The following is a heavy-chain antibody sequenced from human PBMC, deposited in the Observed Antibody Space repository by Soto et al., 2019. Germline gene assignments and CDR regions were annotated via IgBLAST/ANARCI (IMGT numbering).Heavy chain of an antibody. Sequence: QVQLVESGGGVVQPGRSLRLSCAASGFTFSSYAMHWVRQAPGKGLEWVAVISYDGSNKYYADSVKGRFTSSRDNSKNKLYLQMNSLRAEDTAVYYCARDMRWAFDIWGQGTMVTVSS. D-gene: IGHD2-15*01. J-gene: IGHJ3*02. CDR1: GFTFSSYA. V-gene: IGHV3-30-3*01. CDR2: ISYDGSNK. CDR3: ARDMRWAFDI.